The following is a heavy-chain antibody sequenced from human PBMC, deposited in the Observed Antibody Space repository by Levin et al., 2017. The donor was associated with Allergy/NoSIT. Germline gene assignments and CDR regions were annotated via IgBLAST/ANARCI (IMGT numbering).Heavy chain of an antibody. V-gene: IGHV1-24*01. Sequence: EASVKVSCKVSGYTLTELSMHWVRQAPGKGLEWMGGFDPEDGETIYAQKFQGRVTMTEDTSTDTAYMELSSLRSEDTAVYYCATAAQRGPLGPTSDAFDIWGQGTMVTVSS. J-gene: IGHJ3*02. D-gene: IGHD2/OR15-2a*01. CDR2: FDPEDGET. CDR1: GYTLTELS. CDR3: ATAAQRGPLGPTSDAFDI.